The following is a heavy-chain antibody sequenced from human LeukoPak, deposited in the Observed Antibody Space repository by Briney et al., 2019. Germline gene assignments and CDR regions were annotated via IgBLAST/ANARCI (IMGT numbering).Heavy chain of an antibody. CDR2: IIPIFGTA. Sequence: GASVKVSCKASGGTFSSYAISWVRQAPGQGLEWMGGIIPIFGTANYAQKFQGRVTITTDESTSTAYMELSSLRSEDTAVYYCARDLSDIVATSGAFDIXXXXXMVTVSS. CDR1: GGTFSSYA. V-gene: IGHV1-69*05. D-gene: IGHD5-12*01. J-gene: IGHJ3*02. CDR3: ARDLSDIVATSGAFDI.